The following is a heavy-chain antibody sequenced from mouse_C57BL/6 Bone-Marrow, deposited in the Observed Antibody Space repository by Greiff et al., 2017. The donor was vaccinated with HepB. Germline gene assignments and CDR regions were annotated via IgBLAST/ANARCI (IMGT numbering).Heavy chain of an antibody. Sequence: VQLQQSGAELVRPGASVKLSCTASGFNFKDYYMHWVKQRPEQGLEWIGRIDPEDGDTEYAPKFQGKATMAADTSSNTAYLQLSSLTSEDTAVYYCTTGGVCSFDYWGQGTTLTVSS. J-gene: IGHJ2*01. V-gene: IGHV14-1*01. CDR1: GFNFKDYY. CDR3: TTGGVCSFDY. CDR2: IDPEDGDT.